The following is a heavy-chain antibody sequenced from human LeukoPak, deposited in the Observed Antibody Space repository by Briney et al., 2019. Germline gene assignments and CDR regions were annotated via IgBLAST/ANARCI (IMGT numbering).Heavy chain of an antibody. V-gene: IGHV3-7*01. CDR3: AREGRSRYGMDV. J-gene: IGHJ6*02. Sequence: GGSLRLSCAASEFTFSNYWISWVRQAPGKGLEWVANIKQDASEKNYVDSVKGRFTISRDNAKNSLHLQMNSLRVEDTAVCYCAREGRSRYGMDVWGQGTTVTVSS. CDR1: EFTFSNYW. CDR2: IKQDASEK.